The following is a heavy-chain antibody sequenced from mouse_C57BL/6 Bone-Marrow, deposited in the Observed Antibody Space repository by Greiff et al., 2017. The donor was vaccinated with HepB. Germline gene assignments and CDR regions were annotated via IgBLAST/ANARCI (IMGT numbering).Heavy chain of an antibody. V-gene: IGHV1-18*01. CDR3: ARYPITTVVARDYAMDY. Sequence: EVKLVESGPELVKPGASVKIPCKASGYTFTDYNMDWVKQSHGKSLEWIGDINPNNGGTIYNQKFKGKATLTVDKSSSTAYMELRSLTSEDTAVYYCARYPITTVVARDYAMDYWGQGTSVTVSS. CDR2: INPNNGGT. J-gene: IGHJ4*01. CDR1: GYTFTDYN. D-gene: IGHD1-1*01.